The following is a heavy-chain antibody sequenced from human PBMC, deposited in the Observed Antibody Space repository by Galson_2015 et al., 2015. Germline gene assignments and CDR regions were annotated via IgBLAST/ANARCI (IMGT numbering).Heavy chain of an antibody. CDR2: ISYSGST. D-gene: IGHD4-11*01. Sequence: SETLSLTCTVSGGSISSYYWSWIRQPPGKGLEWIAYISYSGSTDYNPSLKSRVTISLDTSKSQFSLKLRSVTAADTAVYYCARMGPLTTHYYYYYMDVWGKGTTVTVSS. CDR1: GGSISSYY. J-gene: IGHJ6*03. V-gene: IGHV4-59*01. CDR3: ARMGPLTTHYYYYYMDV.